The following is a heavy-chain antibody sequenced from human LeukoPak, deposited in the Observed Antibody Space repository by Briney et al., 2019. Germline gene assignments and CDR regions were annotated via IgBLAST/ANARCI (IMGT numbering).Heavy chain of an antibody. V-gene: IGHV1-2*02. CDR1: GYTFTGYY. Sequence: ASVKVSCKASGYTFTGYYMHWVRQAPGQGLEWMGWINPNSGGTNYAQKFQGRVTMTRDTSISTAYMELSRLGSEDTAVYYCARDHYGSGSYFGGWGQGTLVTVSS. J-gene: IGHJ4*02. D-gene: IGHD3-10*01. CDR2: INPNSGGT. CDR3: ARDHYGSGSYFGG.